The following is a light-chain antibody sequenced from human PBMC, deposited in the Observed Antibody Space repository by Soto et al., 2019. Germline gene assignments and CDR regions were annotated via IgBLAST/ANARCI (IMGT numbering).Light chain of an antibody. Sequence: DIQMTQSPSSLSASVRDRVSFTCQASQDISKFLNWYQHKPGQAPSLLIYDASKSQFGVPSRFSGSGSGTDFTFTISSLQPEDNATYYCQQSYSTPWTFGQGTKVDIK. V-gene: IGKV1-33*01. CDR2: DAS. CDR3: QQSYSTPWT. CDR1: QDISKF. J-gene: IGKJ1*01.